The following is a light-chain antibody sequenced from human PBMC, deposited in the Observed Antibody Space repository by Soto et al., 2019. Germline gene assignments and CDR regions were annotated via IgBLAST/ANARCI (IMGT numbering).Light chain of an antibody. CDR3: SSYSSITTHVV. CDR1: SSDVGGYNY. Sequence: QSALTLPASVSGSRGQSITISCTGTSSDVGGYNYVSWYQQYPGKAPKLMIYDVSNRPSGVSNRFSGSKSGNTASLTLSGLQAEDEADYYCSSYSSITTHVVFGGGTQLTVL. J-gene: IGLJ2*01. V-gene: IGLV2-14*01. CDR2: DVS.